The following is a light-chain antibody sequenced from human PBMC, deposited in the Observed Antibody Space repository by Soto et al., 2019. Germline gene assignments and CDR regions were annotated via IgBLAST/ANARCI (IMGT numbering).Light chain of an antibody. V-gene: IGLV2-8*01. Sequence: QSALTQPPSASGSPGQSVSISCTGTSSDVGGYNYVSWYQQHPGKAPKLMIYEVSNRPSGVPDRFSGSKSGNTASLTVSGLQAEDEADYYCSSYAGSNNFFYVFGTGTKVTVL. CDR1: SSDVGGYNY. CDR3: SSYAGSNNFFYV. J-gene: IGLJ1*01. CDR2: EVS.